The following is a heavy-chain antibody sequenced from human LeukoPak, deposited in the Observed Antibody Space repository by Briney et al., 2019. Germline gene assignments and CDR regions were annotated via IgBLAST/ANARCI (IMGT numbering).Heavy chain of an antibody. J-gene: IGHJ5*02. D-gene: IGHD2-2*01. CDR3: ARQYADDRYNWFDP. Sequence: ASVKVSGKATRYTYTDYYIHWLRQAPGQGLEWMGWINPKSGVTKYAQKFQGRVTMTRDTSITTAYMDLSSLGSDDTAIYYCARQYADDRYNWFDPWGQGTLVTVSS. V-gene: IGHV1-2*02. CDR2: INPKSGVT. CDR1: RYTYTDYY.